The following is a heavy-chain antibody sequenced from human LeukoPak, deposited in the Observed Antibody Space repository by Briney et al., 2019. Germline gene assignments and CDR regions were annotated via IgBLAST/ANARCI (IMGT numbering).Heavy chain of an antibody. CDR3: ARGIAAAGTWWFDP. CDR2: ISAYNGNT. D-gene: IGHD6-13*01. Sequence: ASVKVSCKASGYTFTSYGISWVRQAPGQGLEWMGWISAYNGNTNYAQKLQGRVTMTTDTSTSTAYMELSSLRSEDTAVYYCARGIAAAGTWWFDPWGQGTLVTVSS. CDR1: GYTFTSYG. V-gene: IGHV1-18*01. J-gene: IGHJ5*02.